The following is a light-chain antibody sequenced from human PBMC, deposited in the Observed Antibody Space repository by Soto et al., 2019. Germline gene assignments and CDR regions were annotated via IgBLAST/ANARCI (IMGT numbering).Light chain of an antibody. Sequence: QSALTQPRSVSGSPGQSVTLSCTGTSSDVGGYNYVSWYQQHPGKAPKVIIYDVTRRPSGVPDRFSGSKSGNTASLTISGLQPEDEADYYCCSFAGTSSFWVFGGGTKLTVL. CDR2: DVT. CDR1: SSDVGGYNY. J-gene: IGLJ3*02. V-gene: IGLV2-11*01. CDR3: CSFAGTSSFWV.